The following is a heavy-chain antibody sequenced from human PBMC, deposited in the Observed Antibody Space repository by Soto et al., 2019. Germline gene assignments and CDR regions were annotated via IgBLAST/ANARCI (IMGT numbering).Heavy chain of an antibody. V-gene: IGHV3-7*01. Sequence: EVQLVESGGGLVQPGGSLRLSCAASGFTFSSYWMSWVRQAPGKGLEWVANIKQDGSEKYYVDSVKGRFTISRDNAKKSLYLQMNSLRAEDTAVYYCARVSGGSYQDYYYYYMDVWGKGTTVTVSS. CDR2: IKQDGSEK. CDR3: ARVSGGSYQDYYYYYMDV. J-gene: IGHJ6*03. CDR1: GFTFSSYW. D-gene: IGHD2-15*01.